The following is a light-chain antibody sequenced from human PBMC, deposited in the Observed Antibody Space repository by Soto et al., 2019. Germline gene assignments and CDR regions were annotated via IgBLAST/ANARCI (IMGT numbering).Light chain of an antibody. J-gene: IGKJ4*01. V-gene: IGKV1-39*01. CDR3: QESYNLHT. Sequence: DIQMTQSPSSLSASVGDRVTITWRASQNINSYLNWYQQKVGKAPKLLINAASTLQSGFPLRFRVSVYGTDFTLTISSLQTEDFATYYCQESYNLHTFGGGTKVEIK. CDR2: AAS. CDR1: QNINSY.